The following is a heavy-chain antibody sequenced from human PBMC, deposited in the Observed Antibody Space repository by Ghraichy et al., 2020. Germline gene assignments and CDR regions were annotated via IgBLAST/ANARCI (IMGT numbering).Heavy chain of an antibody. D-gene: IGHD3-3*01. V-gene: IGHV3-64D*06. CDR1: GFTFSSYS. J-gene: IGHJ4*02. CDR3: VKADYDFWSAYSH. CDR2: ISNDGGTT. Sequence: GGSLRLSCSASGFTFSSYSIHWVRQAPGKGLEYVSAISNDGGTTSYADSVKGRFTISRDNSKNTLYLQMSSLRAEDTAVYYCVKADYDFWSAYSHWGQGTLVTVSS.